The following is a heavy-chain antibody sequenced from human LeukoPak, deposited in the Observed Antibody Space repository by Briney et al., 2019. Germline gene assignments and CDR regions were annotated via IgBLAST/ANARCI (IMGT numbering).Heavy chain of an antibody. CDR2: IHYSGST. D-gene: IGHD6-19*01. Sequence: WGWFRQPPGKGLEWIGYIHYSGSTKYNPSLKSRVTISVDTSKNQFSLKLSSVTAADTAVYYCARWYSSGWALDYWGQGTLVTVSS. J-gene: IGHJ4*02. CDR3: ARWYSSGWALDY. V-gene: IGHV4-59*08.